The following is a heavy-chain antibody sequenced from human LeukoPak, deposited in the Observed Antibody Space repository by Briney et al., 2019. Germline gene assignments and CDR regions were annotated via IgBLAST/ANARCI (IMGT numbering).Heavy chain of an antibody. J-gene: IGHJ4*02. CDR2: ISSSSSYI. D-gene: IGHD2-15*01. CDR1: GFTFSSYS. CDR3: ARTLTAFVVVVVAAVY. V-gene: IGHV3-21*01. Sequence: GGSLRLSCAASGFTFSSYSMNWVRQAPGKGLEWVSSISSSSSYIYYADSVKGRFTISRDNAKNSLYLQMNSLRAEDTAVYYCARTLTAFVVVVVAAVYWGQGTLVTVSS.